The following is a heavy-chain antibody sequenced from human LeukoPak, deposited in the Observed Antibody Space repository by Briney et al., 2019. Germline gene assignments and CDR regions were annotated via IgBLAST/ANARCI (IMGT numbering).Heavy chain of an antibody. D-gene: IGHD3-10*01. J-gene: IGHJ4*02. CDR3: ARVPAMVRGVDDDY. Sequence: PSETLSLTCAVSGYSISSGYYWGWIRPPPGKGLEWIGIIYHGGSTYYNPSLKSRVTISVDTSKNQFSLKLSSVTAADTAVYYCARVPAMVRGVDDDYWGQGTLVTVSS. CDR1: GYSISSGYY. V-gene: IGHV4-38-2*01. CDR2: IYHGGST.